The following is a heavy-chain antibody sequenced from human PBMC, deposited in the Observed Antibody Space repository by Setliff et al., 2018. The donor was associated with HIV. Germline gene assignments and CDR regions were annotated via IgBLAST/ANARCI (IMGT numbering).Heavy chain of an antibody. CDR1: GFTFSIYS. J-gene: IGHJ4*02. CDR3: AKDLGLREGSSPFDN. Sequence: GGSLRLSCAASGFTFSIYSMNWVRQAPGKGLEWVSYIRSSSSTIYYADSVKGRFTSSRDNAKNSLYLKMNSLRAEDTAVYYCAKDLGLREGSSPFDNWGQGTLVTVSS. CDR2: IRSSSSTI. V-gene: IGHV3-48*01. D-gene: IGHD3-16*01.